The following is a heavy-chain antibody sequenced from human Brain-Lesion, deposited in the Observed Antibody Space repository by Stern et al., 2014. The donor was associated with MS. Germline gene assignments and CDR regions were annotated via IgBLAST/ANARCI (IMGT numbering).Heavy chain of an antibody. CDR1: GGSISSGD. V-gene: IGHV4-61*02. J-gene: IGHJ6*02. CDR2: IFNSGST. D-gene: IGHD2-2*01. CDR3: ARGRVVPGFQYYATDV. Sequence: VQLVESGPGLVKPSQTLSLSCTVSGGSISSGDWSWIRQPAGKGLEWIGRIFNSGSTSYNPSLKSRVTISIDTPKNQFSLRLNPMTAADTAVYYCARGRVVPGFQYYATDVWGQGTTVIVSS.